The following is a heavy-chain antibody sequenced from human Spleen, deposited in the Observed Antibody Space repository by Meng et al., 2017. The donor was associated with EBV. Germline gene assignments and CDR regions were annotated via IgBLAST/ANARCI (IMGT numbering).Heavy chain of an antibody. CDR1: GFTFSTSV. Sequence: VEFVGSGGGVVHPGRSLGPSCAASGFTFSTSVMSWVRQSPGKGLAWVSTISASGDRTYYADSVKGRFTISRDNSNNTLYLQVNSLRAEDTAVYYCAKDSCGGDCYLSNWGQGSLVTVSS. D-gene: IGHD2-21*02. CDR3: AKDSCGGDCYLSN. CDR2: ISASGDRT. V-gene: IGHV3-23*04. J-gene: IGHJ4*02.